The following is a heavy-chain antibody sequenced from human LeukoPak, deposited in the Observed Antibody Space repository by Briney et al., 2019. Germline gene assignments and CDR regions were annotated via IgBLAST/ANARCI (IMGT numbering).Heavy chain of an antibody. Sequence: GGSLRLSCAASGFTFTSYAMTWVRQAPGKGLEWVSSISYSGGITYYADSVKGRFTISGDNSKNTLWLQMNSLRAEDTAVYYCAKGSGSGPYYFDYWGQGSLVTVPS. J-gene: IGHJ4*02. D-gene: IGHD1-26*01. CDR2: ISYSGGIT. CDR3: AKGSGSGPYYFDY. V-gene: IGHV3-23*01. CDR1: GFTFTSYA.